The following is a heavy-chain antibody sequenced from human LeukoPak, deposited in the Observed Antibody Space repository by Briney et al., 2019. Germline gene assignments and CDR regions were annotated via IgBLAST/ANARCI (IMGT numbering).Heavy chain of an antibody. Sequence: SETLSLTCTASGGSIDNYYWSWIRQSAGRGLEWIGRIHSNGRTSYTPSLKSRVTMSVDTSKKRFSLELTSVTAEDTAVYYCARSGPIAARPGVLSSRGFFYYYYMDVWGKGTAVTVSS. V-gene: IGHV4-4*07. D-gene: IGHD6-6*01. CDR2: IHSNGRT. CDR1: GGSIDNYY. CDR3: ARSGPIAARPGVLSSRGFFYYYYMDV. J-gene: IGHJ6*03.